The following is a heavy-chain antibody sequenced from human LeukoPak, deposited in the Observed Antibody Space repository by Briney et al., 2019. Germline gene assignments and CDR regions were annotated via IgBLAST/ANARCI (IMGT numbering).Heavy chain of an antibody. J-gene: IGHJ6*02. D-gene: IGHD3-10*01. Sequence: PSETLSLTCTVSGGSISSSIYYWGWIRQPPGKGLEWIGSIYYSGSTYYNPSLKSRVTISVDTSKNQFSLKLSSVTAADTAVYYCARGITMVRGVIMGSGYYYGMDVWGQGTTVTVSS. V-gene: IGHV4-39*01. CDR2: IYYSGST. CDR3: ARGITMVRGVIMGSGYYYGMDV. CDR1: GGSISSSIYY.